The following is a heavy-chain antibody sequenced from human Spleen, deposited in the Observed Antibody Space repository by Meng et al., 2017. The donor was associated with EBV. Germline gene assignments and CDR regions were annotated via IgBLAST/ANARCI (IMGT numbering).Heavy chain of an antibody. CDR3: ARPFPSWQSPRLDPFGA. D-gene: IGHD6-19*01. V-gene: IGHV4-39*01. Sequence: QLQVGGAGPGQLQLSGALSRSGTVSGSSISHCDSWGGLPPPPGGGLEWSGSCHYPGRTYSGPSLKSRVTVSVDTSKNQFSLRLTSVSAADTAVYYCARPFPSWQSPRLDPFGAWGQGTLVTVSS. CDR1: GSSISHCDS. J-gene: IGHJ5*02. CDR2: CHYPGRT.